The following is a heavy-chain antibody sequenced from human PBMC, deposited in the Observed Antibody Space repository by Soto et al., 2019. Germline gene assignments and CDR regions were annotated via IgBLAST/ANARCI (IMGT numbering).Heavy chain of an antibody. CDR1: GAALNSGNYY. J-gene: IGHJ5*02. D-gene: IGHD2-21*01. CDR3: ARIRIATNNYKWFDP. V-gene: IGHV4-31*03. CDR2: IYVTGAV. Sequence: PSETRSLACSVSGAALNSGNYYCSWIRQIPGKGLEWIGHIYVTGAVDYNPSLRDRITISQDTSERQFSLNLRLVTAADTAVYYCARIRIATNNYKWFDPWGQGTLVTVSS.